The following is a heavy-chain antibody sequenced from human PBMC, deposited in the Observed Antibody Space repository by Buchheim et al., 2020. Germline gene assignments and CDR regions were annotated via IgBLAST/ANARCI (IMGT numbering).Heavy chain of an antibody. J-gene: IGHJ4*02. CDR2: MYSGSA. CDR1: GGSASSGSFY. CDR3: ATSGWGNDY. V-gene: IGHV4-61*02. Sequence: QVQLQESGPGLVRPSQTLSLTCNVSGGSASSGSFYSTWIRQPAGKGLEWIGHMYSGSASYDPSLRGRVTISADSSKNQLSLKLTSVTAADTAVYYCATSGWGNDYWGQGTL. D-gene: IGHD2-8*02.